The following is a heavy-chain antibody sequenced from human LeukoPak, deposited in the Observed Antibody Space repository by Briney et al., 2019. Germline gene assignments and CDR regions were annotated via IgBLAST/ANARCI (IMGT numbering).Heavy chain of an antibody. J-gene: IGHJ6*03. CDR3: AKTGSGYYYYYYYMDV. Sequence: PGGSLRLSCAASGFTFSSYAMSWVRQAPGKGPEWVSAISGSGGSTYYADSVKGRFTISRDNSKNTLYLQMNSLRAEDTAVYYCAKTGSGYYYYYYYMDVWGKGTTVTISS. V-gene: IGHV3-23*01. CDR1: GFTFSSYA. D-gene: IGHD3-22*01. CDR2: ISGSGGST.